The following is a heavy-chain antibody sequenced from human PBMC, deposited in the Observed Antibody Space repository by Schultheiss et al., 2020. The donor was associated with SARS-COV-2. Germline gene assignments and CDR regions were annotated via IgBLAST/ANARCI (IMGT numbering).Heavy chain of an antibody. CDR3: ASYDSSGYYTFDY. D-gene: IGHD3-22*01. V-gene: IGHV3-49*04. Sequence: GGSLRLSCAASGFTFSSYAMSWVRQAPGKGLEWVGFIRSKAYGGTTEYAASVKGRFTISRDDSKSIAYLQMNSLRTEDTAVYYCASYDSSGYYTFDYWGQGTLVTVSS. CDR2: IRSKAYGGTT. J-gene: IGHJ4*02. CDR1: GFTFSSYA.